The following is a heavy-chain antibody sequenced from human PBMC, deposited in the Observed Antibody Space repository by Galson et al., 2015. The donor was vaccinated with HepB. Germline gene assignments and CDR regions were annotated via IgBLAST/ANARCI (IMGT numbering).Heavy chain of an antibody. D-gene: IGHD5-18*01. CDR2: ISYDGSNK. J-gene: IGHJ4*02. V-gene: IGHV3-30*18. Sequence: SLRLSCAASGFTFSSYGMHWVRQAPGKGLEWVAVISYDGSNKYYADSVKGRFTISRDNSKNTLYLQMNSLIAEDTAVYYCAKDDDPWHTATTFDYWGQGTLVTVSS. CDR1: GFTFSSYG. CDR3: AKDDDPWHTATTFDY.